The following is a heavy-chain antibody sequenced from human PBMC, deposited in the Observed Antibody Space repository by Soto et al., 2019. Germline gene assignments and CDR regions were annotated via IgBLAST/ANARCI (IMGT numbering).Heavy chain of an antibody. CDR1: GYTFTGYY. CDR3: ARTSPDGQAGSYYYGMDV. J-gene: IGHJ6*02. Sequence: VKVSCKASGYTFTGYYMHWVRQAPGQGLEWMGWINPNSGGTNYAQKFQGRVTMTRDTSISTAYMELSRLRSDDTAVYYCARTSPDGQAGSYYYGMDVWGQGTTVTVSS. V-gene: IGHV1-2*02. CDR2: INPNSGGT. D-gene: IGHD6-25*01.